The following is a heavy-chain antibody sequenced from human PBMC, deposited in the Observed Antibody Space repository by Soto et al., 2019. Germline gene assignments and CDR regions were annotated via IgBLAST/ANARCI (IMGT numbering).Heavy chain of an antibody. D-gene: IGHD6-13*01. Sequence: SPSFQGHVTISADKSISTAYLQWSSLKASDTAMYYCARHKKQLVLGGAFDIWGQGTMVTVSS. J-gene: IGHJ3*02. CDR3: ARHKKQLVLGGAFDI. V-gene: IGHV5-10-1*01.